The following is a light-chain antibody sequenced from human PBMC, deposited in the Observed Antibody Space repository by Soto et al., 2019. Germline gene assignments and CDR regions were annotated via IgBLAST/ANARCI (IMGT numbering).Light chain of an antibody. CDR2: EAS. V-gene: IGKV3D-20*02. Sequence: EIVLSQSPGTLSLSPWERANLSCRASQSVSSSYLAWYQQKPGQAPRLLIYEASSRATGIPARFSGGGSGTVFTLTISRLEPEDFAVYYCQQRSNWPWTFGQGIKVDIK. CDR1: QSVSSSY. J-gene: IGKJ1*01. CDR3: QQRSNWPWT.